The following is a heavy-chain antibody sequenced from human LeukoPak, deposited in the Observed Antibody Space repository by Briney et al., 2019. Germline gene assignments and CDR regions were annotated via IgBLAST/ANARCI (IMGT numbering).Heavy chain of an antibody. CDR2: ISSSGGST. V-gene: IGHV3-23*01. J-gene: IGHJ4*02. CDR1: GFTFNVYW. Sequence: GGSLRLSSAASGFTFNVYWMSWVRQAPGEGVEWGSAISSSGGSTYYTDPVRVRFTISRDNSKTTLYLQMNRLRAEHTAVYYCARARYYYDSSARYFDYWGQGTLVTVSS. D-gene: IGHD3-22*01. CDR3: ARARYYYDSSARYFDY.